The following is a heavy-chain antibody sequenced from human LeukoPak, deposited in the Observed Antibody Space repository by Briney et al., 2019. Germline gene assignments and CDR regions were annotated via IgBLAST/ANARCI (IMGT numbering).Heavy chain of an antibody. CDR2: IIPILGIA. Sequence: GASVTVSFTASGGTFSRYAISWVRQAPGQGLEWMGRIIPILGIANYSQKFQGRVTINANKTTSTAYMELSSLRSEDTAVYYCARDVDTANAFDIWGQGTMVTVSS. CDR3: ARDVDTANAFDI. J-gene: IGHJ3*02. CDR1: GGTFSRYA. V-gene: IGHV1-69*04. D-gene: IGHD5-18*01.